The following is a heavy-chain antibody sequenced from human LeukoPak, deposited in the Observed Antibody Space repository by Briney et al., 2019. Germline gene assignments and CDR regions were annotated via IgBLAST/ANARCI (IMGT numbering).Heavy chain of an antibody. CDR1: GFSFSSYE. D-gene: IGHD6-19*01. CDR2: IGSGGSSI. Sequence: PGGSLRLSCVASGFSFSSYEMNWVRQAPGKGLEWFSYIGSGGSSIYYADSVKGRFTISRDNAKNSVHLQMNSLRAEDTAIYYCARAIAVAGPYYFDYWGQGTLVTVSS. V-gene: IGHV3-48*03. CDR3: ARAIAVAGPYYFDY. J-gene: IGHJ4*02.